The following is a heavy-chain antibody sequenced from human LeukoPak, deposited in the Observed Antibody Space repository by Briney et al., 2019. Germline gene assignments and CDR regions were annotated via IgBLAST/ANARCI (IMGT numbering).Heavy chain of an antibody. CDR3: ARDRHIVVVTATDY. CDR2: ISYDGSNK. D-gene: IGHD2-21*02. CDR1: GFTFSSYG. V-gene: IGHV3-30*03. J-gene: IGHJ4*02. Sequence: AGGSLRLSCAASGFTFSSYGMHWVRQAPGKGLEWVAVISYDGSNKYYADSVKGRFTISRDNSKNTLYLQMNSLRAEDTAVYYCARDRHIVVVTATDYWGQGTLVTVSS.